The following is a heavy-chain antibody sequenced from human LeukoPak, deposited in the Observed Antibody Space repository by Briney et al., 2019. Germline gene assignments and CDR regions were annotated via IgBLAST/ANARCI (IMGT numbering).Heavy chain of an antibody. Sequence: GGSLRLSCAASGFTFSRYWMSWVRQAPGKGLEWEANIKQDGSEKYYVNSVKGRFTISRDNAKNSVYLQMNSLRVEDTAIYYCAREGVDIVTYDYWGQGTLVTVSS. CDR2: IKQDGSEK. J-gene: IGHJ4*02. V-gene: IGHV3-7*03. D-gene: IGHD5-12*01. CDR1: GFTFSRYW. CDR3: AREGVDIVTYDY.